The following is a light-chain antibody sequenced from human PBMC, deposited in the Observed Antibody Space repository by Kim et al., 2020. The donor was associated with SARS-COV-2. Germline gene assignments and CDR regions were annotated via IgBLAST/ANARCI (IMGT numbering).Light chain of an antibody. V-gene: IGLV1-51*01. CDR3: GTWDISLSAWV. CDR1: NSNIGNDY. CDR2: DIN. J-gene: IGLJ3*02. Sequence: QSVLTQPPSVSTAPGQRVTISCAGSNSNIGNDYVSWYQQLPRTVPKLLIYDINKRPSGIPDRFSGSKSGTSATLAITGLQTGDEADYYCGTWDISLSAWVFGGGTQLTVL.